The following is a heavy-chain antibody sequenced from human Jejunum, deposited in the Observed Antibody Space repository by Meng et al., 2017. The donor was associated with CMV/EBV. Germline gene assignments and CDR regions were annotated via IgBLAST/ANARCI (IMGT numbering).Heavy chain of an antibody. D-gene: IGHD1-1*01. CDR3: ARERQLELDAFDV. Sequence: SGFTFSRDTMHWIRQAPGKGLEWVALVSQDGRNEYYADSVKGRFTVSRDNSKNTLDLQMNSLRPGDTAMYYCARERQLELDAFDVWGQGTMVTVSS. CDR1: GFTFSRDT. CDR2: VSQDGRNE. V-gene: IGHV3-30*04. J-gene: IGHJ3*01.